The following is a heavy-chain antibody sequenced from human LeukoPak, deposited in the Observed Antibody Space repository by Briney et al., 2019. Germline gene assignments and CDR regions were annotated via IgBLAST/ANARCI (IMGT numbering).Heavy chain of an antibody. V-gene: IGHV5-51*01. J-gene: IGHJ4*02. CDR1: GYSFTSYW. Sequence: GESLKISCKGSGYSFTSYWIGWVRQLPGKGLEWMGIIYPGDSDTRYSPSFQGQVTISADKSISTAYLQWSSLKASDTAMYYCARGPVQEQHDFDYWGQGTLVTVSS. D-gene: IGHD4-11*01. CDR3: ARGPVQEQHDFDY. CDR2: IYPGDSDT.